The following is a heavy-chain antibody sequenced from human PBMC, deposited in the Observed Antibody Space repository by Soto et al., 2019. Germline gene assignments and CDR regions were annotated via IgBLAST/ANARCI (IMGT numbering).Heavy chain of an antibody. CDR3: AKEGGLSGSYYISSSYYFDY. CDR2: ISYGGSNT. CDR1: GFTFSSYV. D-gene: IGHD1-26*01. J-gene: IGHJ4*02. V-gene: IGHV3-30*18. Sequence: PGGSLRLSCAASGFTFSSYVMHWVRQAPGKGLEWVAIISYGGSNTYYADSVKGRFTISRDNSKNTLYLQMNSLRAEDTSVYYCAKEGGLSGSYYISSSYYFDYWGQGT.